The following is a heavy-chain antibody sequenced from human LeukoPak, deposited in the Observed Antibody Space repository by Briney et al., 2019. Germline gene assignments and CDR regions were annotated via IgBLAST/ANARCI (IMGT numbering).Heavy chain of an antibody. CDR3: ARDPGVGRYGGQFDY. D-gene: IGHD1-26*01. J-gene: IGHJ4*02. Sequence: SETLSLTCTVSGGSISSYYWGWIRQPPGKGLEWIGSIYYRGSTYYNPSLKSRVTISVDTSKNQFSLKLSSVTAADTAVYYCARDPGVGRYGGQFDYWGQGTLVTVSS. CDR2: IYYRGST. CDR1: GGSISSYY. V-gene: IGHV4-39*07.